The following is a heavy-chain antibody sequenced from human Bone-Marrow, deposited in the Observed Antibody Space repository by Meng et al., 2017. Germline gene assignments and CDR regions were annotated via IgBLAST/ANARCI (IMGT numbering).Heavy chain of an antibody. J-gene: IGHJ4*02. CDR1: GFTFSSYG. D-gene: IGHD5-12*01. V-gene: IGHV3-48*04. CDR2: ISSSGTTI. Sequence: GESLKISCAASGFTFSSYGMHWVRQAPGKRLEWVSYISSSGTTIYYADSVKGRFTISRDDAKNSLFLQMNSLRAEDTAIYYCARLENSAYNLGAVDSWGQGTLVTVSS. CDR3: ARLENSAYNLGAVDS.